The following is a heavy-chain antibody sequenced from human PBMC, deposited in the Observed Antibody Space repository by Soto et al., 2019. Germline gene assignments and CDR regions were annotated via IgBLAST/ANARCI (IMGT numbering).Heavy chain of an antibody. CDR2: IYYSGST. CDR1: GGSISNYY. D-gene: IGHD4-17*01. V-gene: IGHV4-59*01. CDR3: SRHDYGLDY. J-gene: IGHJ4*02. Sequence: HVQLQESGPGLVKPSETLSLTCTVSGGSISNYYWSWIRQSPGKGLEWVGYIYYSGSTNYNPSLKSRVTISLDTSKKQFSLKLSSVTAADTAVYYCSRHDYGLDYWGQGTLVTVSS.